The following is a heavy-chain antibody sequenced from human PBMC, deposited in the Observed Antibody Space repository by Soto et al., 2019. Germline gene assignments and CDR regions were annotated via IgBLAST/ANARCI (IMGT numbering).Heavy chain of an antibody. D-gene: IGHD4-17*01. J-gene: IGHJ4*02. V-gene: IGHV1-18*01. CDR3: ARGGTTIDY. CDR1: GYTFTNFG. Sequence: QVQLVQSGAEVKKPGASVKVSCKASGYTFTNFGISWVRQAPGQGLEWMGWISAYNGNTNYAQNFQGRVTMPTDTSTSTAYMELRSLRSEDTAVYYFARGGTTIDYWGQGTLVTVSS. CDR2: ISAYNGNT.